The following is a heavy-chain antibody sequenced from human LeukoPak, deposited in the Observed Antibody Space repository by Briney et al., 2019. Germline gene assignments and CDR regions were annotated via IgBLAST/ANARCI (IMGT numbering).Heavy chain of an antibody. Sequence: ASVKVSRKGSGYTFTGYYMHWVRQAPGQGLEWMGWINPNSGGANYAQKFQGRVTITRDTSISTAYMELSRLRSDDTAVYYCARVRGIAARPVWDYWGQGTLVTVSS. CDR3: ARVRGIAARPVWDY. CDR2: INPNSGGA. D-gene: IGHD6-6*01. J-gene: IGHJ4*02. CDR1: GYTFTGYY. V-gene: IGHV1-2*02.